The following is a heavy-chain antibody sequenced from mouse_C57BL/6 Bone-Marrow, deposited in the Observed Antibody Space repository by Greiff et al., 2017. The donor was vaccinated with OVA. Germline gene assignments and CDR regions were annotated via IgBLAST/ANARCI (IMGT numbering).Heavy chain of an antibody. D-gene: IGHD2-4*01. CDR3: ARDLDDYDPASYAMDY. CDR2: IDPSDSYT. J-gene: IGHJ4*01. Sequence: QVQLQQSGAELVKPGASVKMSCKASGYTFTSYWMHWVKQRPGQGLEWIGEIDPSDSYTNYNQKFKGKSTLTVDKSSSTAYMQLSSLTSEDSAVYYCARDLDDYDPASYAMDYWGQGTSVTVSS. V-gene: IGHV1-69*01. CDR1: GYTFTSYW.